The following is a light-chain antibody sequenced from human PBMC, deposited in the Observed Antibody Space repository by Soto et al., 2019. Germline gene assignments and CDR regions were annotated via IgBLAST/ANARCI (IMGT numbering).Light chain of an antibody. J-gene: IGKJ5*01. V-gene: IGKV3-20*01. CDR2: DAS. CDR3: QQYGISAPIT. Sequence: EIVLTQSPATLSLSPGERATLSCRASQSVSSNYLAWYQQKPGPPPSLLIYDASSRTTGLPDRFSGSGSGSDFPLTISRLEPEDFAMYYCQQYGISAPITFGQGTRLEIE. CDR1: QSVSSNY.